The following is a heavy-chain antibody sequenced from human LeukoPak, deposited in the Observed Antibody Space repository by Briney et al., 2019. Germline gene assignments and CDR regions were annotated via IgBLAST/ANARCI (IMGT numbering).Heavy chain of an antibody. CDR3: ARRSSSSWRRFDL. CDR1: GYTFTGYY. J-gene: IGHJ5*02. CDR2: INPNRGDT. Sequence: GASVKVSCKASGYTFTGYYMHWVRQAPGQGLEWMGWINPNRGDTNYAQKFQGRVTMTRHTSISTAYMELSSLRSDDTAVYYCARRSSSSWRRFDLGRQGTRVSVSS. V-gene: IGHV1-2*02. D-gene: IGHD6-6*01.